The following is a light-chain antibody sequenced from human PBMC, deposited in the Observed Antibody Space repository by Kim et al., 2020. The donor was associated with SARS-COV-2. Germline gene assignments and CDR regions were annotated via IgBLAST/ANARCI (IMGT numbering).Light chain of an antibody. CDR3: QQYATLPLT. Sequence: SPGERATRSCRASQRVYNTYLAWYQQKPGQAPRLLISGASSRVTGIPDRFSGSGSGTDFALTISRLEPEDSAVYYCQQYATLPLTFGGGTKVDIK. J-gene: IGKJ4*01. CDR2: GAS. V-gene: IGKV3-20*01. CDR1: QRVYNTY.